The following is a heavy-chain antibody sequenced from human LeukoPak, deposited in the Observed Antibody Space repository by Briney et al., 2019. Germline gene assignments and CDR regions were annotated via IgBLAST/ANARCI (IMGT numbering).Heavy chain of an antibody. CDR3: ARESYYDSSGYYYFDY. CDR2: ISGSGGST. J-gene: IGHJ4*02. V-gene: IGHV3-23*01. Sequence: GGSLRLSCAASGFTFSSYAMSWVRQAPGKGLEWVSAISGSGGSTYYADSVKGRFTISRDNSKNTLYLQMNSLRAEDTAVYYCARESYYDSSGYYYFDYWGQGTLVTVSP. CDR1: GFTFSSYA. D-gene: IGHD3-22*01.